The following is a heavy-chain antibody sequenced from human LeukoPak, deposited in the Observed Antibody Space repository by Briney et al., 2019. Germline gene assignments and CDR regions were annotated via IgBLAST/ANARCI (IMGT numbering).Heavy chain of an antibody. J-gene: IGHJ4*02. V-gene: IGHV4-59*01. CDR2: IYYSGST. CDR3: ARGCSGGSCYLDY. Sequence: SETLSLTCTVSGGSISCYYWSWIRQPPGKGLEWIGYIYYSGSTNYNPSLKSRVTISVDTSKNQFSLKLSSVTAADTAVYYCARGCSGGSCYLDYWGQGTLVTVSS. CDR1: GGSISCYY. D-gene: IGHD2-15*01.